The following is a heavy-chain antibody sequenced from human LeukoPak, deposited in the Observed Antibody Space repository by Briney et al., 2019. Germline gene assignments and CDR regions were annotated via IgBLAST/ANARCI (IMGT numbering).Heavy chain of an antibody. CDR2: IKDDGSDK. Sequence: GGSLRLSCAASRFTFSSAWMTCVRQAPGKGLEWVATIKDDGSDKYYVDSVKGRFTISRDNAKKSLWLQMNSLRVEDTAMYYCADLGSRDWGQGTLVTVSS. V-gene: IGHV3-7*01. D-gene: IGHD3-16*01. CDR3: ADLGSRD. CDR1: RFTFSSAW. J-gene: IGHJ4*02.